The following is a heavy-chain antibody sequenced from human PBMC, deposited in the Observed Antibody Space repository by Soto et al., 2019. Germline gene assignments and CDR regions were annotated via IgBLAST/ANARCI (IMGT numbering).Heavy chain of an antibody. CDR2: IIPIFGIA. J-gene: IGHJ6*02. D-gene: IGHD2-2*01. CDR1: GGTFSRYS. Sequence: QVQLVQSGAEVKTPGSSVKVSCKASGGTFSRYSITWVRQAPGHGLEWLGRIIPIFGIASYAQKFQGRVTITGDESTSKVYKELSSLRSDETAVYYCAREDRDRETGLVPAAIDGMDVWVQGTTVTVSS. CDR3: AREDRDRETGLVPAAIDGMDV. V-gene: IGHV1-69*08.